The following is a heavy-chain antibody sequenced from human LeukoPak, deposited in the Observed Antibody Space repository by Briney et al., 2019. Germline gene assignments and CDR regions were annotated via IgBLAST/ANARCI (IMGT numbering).Heavy chain of an antibody. Sequence: GGSLRLSCAASGFTFKIYSMNWVRQAPGQGLEWVSSISTSSSHMYYAGSVKGRFTISRDNAKNSLYLQMNTLRAEDTAVYYCARDDTSAHFLDYWGQGTLVTVSS. D-gene: IGHD3-10*01. CDR2: ISTSSSHM. CDR1: GFTFKIYS. V-gene: IGHV3-21*01. CDR3: ARDDTSAHFLDY. J-gene: IGHJ4*02.